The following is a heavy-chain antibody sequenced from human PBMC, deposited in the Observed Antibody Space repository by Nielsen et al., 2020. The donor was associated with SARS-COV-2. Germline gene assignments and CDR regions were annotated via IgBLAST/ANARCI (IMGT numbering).Heavy chain of an antibody. V-gene: IGHV4-59*01. CDR2: IYYSGST. CDR1: GGSFSSYY. Sequence: SETLSLTCAVYGGSFSSYYWSWIRQPPGKGLEWIGYIYYSGSTNYNPSLKSRVTISVDTSKNQFSLKLSSVTAADTAVYYCARDSVAQGGTLNYYYYYYMDVWGKGTTVTVSS. CDR3: ARDSVAQGGTLNYYYYYYMDV. J-gene: IGHJ6*03. D-gene: IGHD6-19*01.